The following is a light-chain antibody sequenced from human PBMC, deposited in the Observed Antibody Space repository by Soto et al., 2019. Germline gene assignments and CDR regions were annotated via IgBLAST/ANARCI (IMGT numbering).Light chain of an antibody. CDR2: GAS. J-gene: IGKJ3*01. Sequence: EIVLTQSPGTLSLSPGERDTLSCRASQSVSANYLAWYQQKPGQAPRLLIYGASSRATGIPDRFSGSGSGTDFTLTISRLETEDFAVYFCQQNGSSPFTFGPGTKVDI. CDR1: QSVSANY. CDR3: QQNGSSPFT. V-gene: IGKV3-20*01.